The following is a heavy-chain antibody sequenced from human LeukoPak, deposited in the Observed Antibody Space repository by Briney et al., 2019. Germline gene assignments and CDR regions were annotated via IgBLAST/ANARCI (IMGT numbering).Heavy chain of an antibody. CDR2: INHSGST. V-gene: IGHV4-34*01. CDR1: GGSVSGYY. J-gene: IGHJ4*02. CDR3: ARGPVYYDFWSGYYSLQYYFDY. Sequence: SDTLSLTCAVYGGSVSGYYCSWIRQPPGKGLEWIGEINHSGSTNYNLSLKSRVTISVDTSKNQFSLKLSSVTAADTAVYYCARGPVYYDFWSGYYSLQYYFDYWGQGTLVTVSS. D-gene: IGHD3-3*01.